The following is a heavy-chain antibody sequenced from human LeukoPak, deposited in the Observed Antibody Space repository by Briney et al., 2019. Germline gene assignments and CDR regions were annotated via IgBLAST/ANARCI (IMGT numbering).Heavy chain of an antibody. CDR3: ARDAYDYGDPPDY. J-gene: IGHJ4*02. CDR1: GFTFSSYG. D-gene: IGHD4-17*01. CDR2: IWYDGSNK. Sequence: GGSLRLSCAASGFTFSSYGMHWVRQAPGKGLEWVAVIWYDGSNKYYADSVKGRFTISRDNSKNTLYLQMNSLRAEDTAVYYCARDAYDYGDPPDYWGQGTLVTVSS. V-gene: IGHV3-33*01.